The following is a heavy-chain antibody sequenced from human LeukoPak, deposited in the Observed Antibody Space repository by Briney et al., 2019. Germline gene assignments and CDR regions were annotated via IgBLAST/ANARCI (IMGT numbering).Heavy chain of an antibody. CDR3: ARVVDYGDYDYYGMDV. Sequence: ASVKVSCKASGYTFTSYYMHWVRQAPGQGLEWMGIINPSGGNTSYAQKFQGRVTMTRDTSTSTVYMELSSLRSEDTAVYYCARVVDYGDYDYYGMDVWGQGTTVTASS. CDR2: INPSGGNT. D-gene: IGHD4-17*01. CDR1: GYTFTSYY. J-gene: IGHJ6*02. V-gene: IGHV1-46*01.